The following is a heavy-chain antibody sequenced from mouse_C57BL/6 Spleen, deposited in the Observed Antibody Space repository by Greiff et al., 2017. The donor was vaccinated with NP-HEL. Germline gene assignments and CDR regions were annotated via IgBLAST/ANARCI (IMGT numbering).Heavy chain of an antibody. V-gene: IGHV5-17*01. CDR1: GFTFSDYG. J-gene: IGHJ4*01. D-gene: IGHD2-1*01. CDR2: ISSGSSTI. Sequence: EVQVVASGGGLVKPGGSLKLSCAASGFTFSDYGMHWVRQAPEKGLEWVAYISSGSSTIYYADTVKGRFTISRDNAKNTLFLQMTSLRSEDTAMYYCARNGNYYAMDYWGQGTSVTVSS. CDR3: ARNGNYYAMDY.